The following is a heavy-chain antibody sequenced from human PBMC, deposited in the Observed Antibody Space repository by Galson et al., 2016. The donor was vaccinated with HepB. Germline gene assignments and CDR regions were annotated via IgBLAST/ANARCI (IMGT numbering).Heavy chain of an antibody. CDR2: VSRTDGSA. CDR3: VRAQDQDFDT. V-gene: IGHV1-46*01. J-gene: IGHJ4*02. CDR1: GFTLSKYY. Sequence: GFTLSKYYMHWVRQTPGQGLQWMGIVSRTDGSANYEQNFQGRVTMTRDTSTNTLYMEVSSLTSEDTAVYYCVRAQDQDFDTWGQGTLVTVSS. D-gene: IGHD2-2*01.